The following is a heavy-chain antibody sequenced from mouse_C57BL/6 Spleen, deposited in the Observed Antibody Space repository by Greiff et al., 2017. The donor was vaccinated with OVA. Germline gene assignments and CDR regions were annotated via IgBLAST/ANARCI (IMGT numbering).Heavy chain of an antibody. CDR1: GYTFTNYW. D-gene: IGHD3-3*01. CDR2: IYPGGGST. V-gene: IGHV1-63*01. CDR3: ARGDGYWYFDV. J-gene: IGHJ1*03. Sequence: VQLQQSGAELVRPGTSVKMSCKASGYTFTNYWIGWAKQRPGHGLEWIGDIYPGGGSTNYNEKFKGKATLTADKSSSTAYMQFSSLTSEDSAIYYCARGDGYWYFDVWGTGTTGTVSS.